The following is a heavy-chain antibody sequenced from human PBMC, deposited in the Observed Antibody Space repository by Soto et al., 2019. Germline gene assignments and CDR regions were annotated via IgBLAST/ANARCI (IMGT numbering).Heavy chain of an antibody. D-gene: IGHD3-10*01. V-gene: IGHV3-66*01. Sequence: EVQLVESGGGLVQPGGSLRLSCAASGVTVSSNYMSWVRQAPGKGLEWVSVIYSGGSTYYADCVKVRFTISRDNSKNTLYLQMNSLRAEDTAVYYCARDFYYHGPGTMGGYFDYWGQGTLVTVSS. CDR2: IYSGGST. CDR3: ARDFYYHGPGTMGGYFDY. CDR1: GVTVSSNY. J-gene: IGHJ4*02.